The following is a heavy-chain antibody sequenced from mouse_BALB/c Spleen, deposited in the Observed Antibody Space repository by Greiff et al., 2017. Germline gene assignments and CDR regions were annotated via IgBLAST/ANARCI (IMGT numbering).Heavy chain of an antibody. Sequence: VQLKESGGDLVKPGGSLKLSCAASGFTFSSYGMSWVRQTPDKRLEWVATISSGGSYTYYPDSVKGRFTISRDNAKNTLYLQMSSLKSEDTAMYYCARGRGQLDYWGQGTTLTVSS. CDR2: ISSGGSYT. V-gene: IGHV5-6*01. CDR3: ARGRGQLDY. CDR1: GFTFSSYG. J-gene: IGHJ2*01.